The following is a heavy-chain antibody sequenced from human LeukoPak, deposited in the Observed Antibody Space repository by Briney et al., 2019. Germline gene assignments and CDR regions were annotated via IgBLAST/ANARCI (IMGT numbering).Heavy chain of an antibody. CDR1: GGTFSSYA. Sequence: SVKVSCKASGGTFSSYAISWVRQAPGQGLEWMGGIIPIFGTANYAQKFQGRVTITADESTSTAYMELSSLRSEDTAVYYCARGGVPAAILFDCWSQGTLVTVSS. V-gene: IGHV1-69*13. CDR3: ARGGVPAAILFDC. D-gene: IGHD2-2*01. CDR2: IIPIFGTA. J-gene: IGHJ4*02.